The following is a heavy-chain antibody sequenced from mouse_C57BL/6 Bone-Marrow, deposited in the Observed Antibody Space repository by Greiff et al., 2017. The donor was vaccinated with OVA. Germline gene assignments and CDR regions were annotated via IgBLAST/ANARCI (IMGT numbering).Heavy chain of an antibody. J-gene: IGHJ1*03. Sequence: LVESGPELVKPGASVKISCKASGYTFTDYYINWVKQRPGQGLEWIGWIYPGSGNTKYNEKFKGKATLTVDTSSSTAYMQLSSLTSEDSAVYFCAREAVPSLYWYFDVWGTGTTVTVSS. CDR3: AREAVPSLYWYFDV. V-gene: IGHV1-84*01. D-gene: IGHD5-1*01. CDR1: GYTFTDYY. CDR2: IYPGSGNT.